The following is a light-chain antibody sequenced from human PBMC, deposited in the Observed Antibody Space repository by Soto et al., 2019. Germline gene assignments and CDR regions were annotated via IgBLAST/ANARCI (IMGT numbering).Light chain of an antibody. CDR2: GAS. CDR1: QRISNN. Sequence: EVVMTQSPATLSVSPGERVTLSCRASQRISNNVAWYQQRPGQTPRLLIYGASTRASGVPARFSGSGFGADFTLTISGLQSEDVAIYYCQHYANWPLTFGGGTKVESK. CDR3: QHYANWPLT. J-gene: IGKJ4*01. V-gene: IGKV3-15*01.